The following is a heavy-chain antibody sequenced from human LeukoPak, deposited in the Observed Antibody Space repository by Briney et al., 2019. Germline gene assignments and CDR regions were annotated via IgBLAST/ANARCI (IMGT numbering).Heavy chain of an antibody. CDR1: GFTFSNYW. J-gene: IGHJ3*01. V-gene: IGHV3-74*01. CDR2: INSDGSST. Sequence: GGSLRLSCAASGFTFSNYWMYWVRQAPGKGLVWVSRINSDGSSTNYADSVKGRFTISRDNAKNTLSLQMNSLRAEDTAVYYCAREGLVCIRTSCYLAAFDLWGQGTVVTVSS. D-gene: IGHD2-2*01. CDR3: AREGLVCIRTSCYLAAFDL.